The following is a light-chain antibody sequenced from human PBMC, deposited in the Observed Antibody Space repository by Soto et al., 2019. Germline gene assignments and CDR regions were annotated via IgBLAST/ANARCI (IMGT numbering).Light chain of an antibody. Sequence: DIVLTQSTAPLSLSPGERATLSCRASQSVSSYVAWYQQKPGQAPRLLIYDASNRATGIPARFSGSWSGTDFTLTISSLEPEDVTVYYCQQRSNWPLTFGGGTKVDIK. CDR3: QQRSNWPLT. J-gene: IGKJ4*01. V-gene: IGKV3-11*01. CDR2: DAS. CDR1: QSVSSY.